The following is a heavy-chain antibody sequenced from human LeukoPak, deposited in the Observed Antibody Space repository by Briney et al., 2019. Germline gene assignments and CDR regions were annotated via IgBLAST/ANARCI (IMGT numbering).Heavy chain of an antibody. Sequence: GASVKVSCKASGYTFTGYYMHWVRQAPGQGLEWMGGIIPIFGTANYAQKFQGRVTITADESTSTAYMELSSLRSEDTAVYYCARAGYYDSSALGAFDIWGQGTMVTVSS. D-gene: IGHD3-22*01. J-gene: IGHJ3*02. CDR2: IIPIFGTA. CDR3: ARAGYYDSSALGAFDI. V-gene: IGHV1-69*13. CDR1: GYTFTGYY.